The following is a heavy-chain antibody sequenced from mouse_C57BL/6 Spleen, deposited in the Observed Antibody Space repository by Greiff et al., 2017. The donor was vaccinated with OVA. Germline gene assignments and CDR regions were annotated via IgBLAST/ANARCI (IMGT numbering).Heavy chain of an antibody. Sequence: QVQLQQSGAELARPGASVTLSCKASGYTFTDHEMNWVKKTPVHGLEWIGRIDPESGDTAYNQKFKGKAILTVDNSSSTAYMVLLSLTSEDSAVYYCILISYWHLGVLGPGASGTVSS. J-gene: IGHJ1*01. D-gene: IGHD1-1*01. V-gene: IGHV1-15*01. CDR2: IDPESGDT. CDR1: GYTFTDHE. CDR3: ILISYWHLGV.